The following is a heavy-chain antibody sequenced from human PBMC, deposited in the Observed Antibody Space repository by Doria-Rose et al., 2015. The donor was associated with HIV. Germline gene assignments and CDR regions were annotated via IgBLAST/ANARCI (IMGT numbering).Heavy chain of an antibody. D-gene: IGHD1-26*01. Sequence: QSLEWMGWITAGNGNTRYSQQFQARVTLTRDTSASTAYMDVSSLRSEDTAVYFCATDALAGGYFDSWGQGTLVTVSS. CDR3: ATDALAGGYFDS. CDR2: ITAGNGNT. J-gene: IGHJ4*02. V-gene: IGHV1-3*01.